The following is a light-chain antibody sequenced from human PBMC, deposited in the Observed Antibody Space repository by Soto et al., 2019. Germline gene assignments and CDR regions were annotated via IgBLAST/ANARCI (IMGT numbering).Light chain of an antibody. V-gene: IGKV3-20*01. CDR1: QSFSATY. Sequence: IVLTQSPGTLSLSPGERATLSCRASQSFSATYLAWYQQKPGQAPRLLIYGASSRATGIPDRFSGSGSGTEFTLTISRLEPEDVAVYYSQQYGSSRTFGQGTKVEIK. CDR3: QQYGSSRT. J-gene: IGKJ1*01. CDR2: GAS.